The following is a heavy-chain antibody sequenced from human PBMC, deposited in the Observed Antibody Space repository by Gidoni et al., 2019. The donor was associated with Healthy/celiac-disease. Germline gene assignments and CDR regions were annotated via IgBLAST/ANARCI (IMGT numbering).Heavy chain of an antibody. CDR1: GYPFTSSY. CDR2: INPSGGST. CDR3: ARELSLSGGGEIYYFDY. J-gene: IGHJ4*02. D-gene: IGHD5-12*01. Sequence: QVQLVQSGAEVKKPGASVKVSCKASGYPFTSSYMHWVRQAPGQGLEWMGIINPSGGSTSYAQKFQGRVTMTRDTSTSTVYMELSSLRSEDTAVYYCARELSLSGGGEIYYFDYWGQGTLVTVSS. V-gene: IGHV1-46*01.